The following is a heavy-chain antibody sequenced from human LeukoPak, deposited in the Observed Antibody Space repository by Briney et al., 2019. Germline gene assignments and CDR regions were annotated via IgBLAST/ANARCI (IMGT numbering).Heavy chain of an antibody. CDR1: GFTFSSYA. CDR3: AKAPLLWFGELLSNPFDY. D-gene: IGHD3-10*01. J-gene: IGHJ4*02. V-gene: IGHV3-30-3*01. Sequence: GGSLRLSCAASGFTFSSYAMHWVRQAPGKGLEWVAVISYDGSNKYYADSVKGRFTISRDNSKNTLYLQMNSLRAEDTAVYYCAKAPLLWFGELLSNPFDYWGQGTLVTVSS. CDR2: ISYDGSNK.